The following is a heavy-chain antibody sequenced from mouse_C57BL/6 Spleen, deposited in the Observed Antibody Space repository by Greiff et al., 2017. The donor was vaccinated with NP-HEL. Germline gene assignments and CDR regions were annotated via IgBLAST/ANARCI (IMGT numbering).Heavy chain of an antibody. CDR1: GFTFSDYY. Sequence: EVKLVESEGGLVQPGRSMKLSCTASGFTFSDYYMAWVRQVPEKGLEWVANINYDGSSTYYLDSLKSRFIISRDNAKNILYLQMSSLKSEDTATYYCARGGGGRNWYFDVWGTGTTVTVSS. CDR2: INYDGSST. J-gene: IGHJ1*03. CDR3: ARGGGGRNWYFDV. V-gene: IGHV5-16*01.